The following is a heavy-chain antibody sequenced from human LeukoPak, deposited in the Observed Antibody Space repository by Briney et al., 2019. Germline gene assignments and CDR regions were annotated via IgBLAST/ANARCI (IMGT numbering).Heavy chain of an antibody. CDR1: GFPFNSRS. D-gene: IGHD5-18*01. J-gene: IGHJ4*02. CDR3: ATAAVVKGFDY. CDR2: ISGSGGST. V-gene: IGHV3-23*01. Sequence: GGSLRLSCAASGFPFNSRSMNWVRQAPGKGLEWVSAISGSGGSTYYADSVKGRFTISKDNSKNTLYLQMNSLRAEDTALYYCATAAVVKGFDYWGQGTLLTVSS.